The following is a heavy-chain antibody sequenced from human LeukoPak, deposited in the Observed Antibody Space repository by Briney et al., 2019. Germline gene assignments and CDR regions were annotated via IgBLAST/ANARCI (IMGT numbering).Heavy chain of an antibody. J-gene: IGHJ4*02. CDR1: GGSISTTAYY. V-gene: IGHV4-39*07. Sequence: SETLSLTCTVSGGSISTTAYYWGWIRQPPGKGLEWIRSVFYTGNTFYNPSLQSRVTLSVDTSKNQFSLKLSSVTAADTAVYYCARRRWGYCSSTSCPTHYFDYWGQGTLVTVSS. D-gene: IGHD2-2*01. CDR2: VFYTGNT. CDR3: ARRRWGYCSSTSCPTHYFDY.